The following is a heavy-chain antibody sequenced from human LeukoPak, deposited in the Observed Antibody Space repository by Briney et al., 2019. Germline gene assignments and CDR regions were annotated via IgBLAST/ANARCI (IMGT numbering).Heavy chain of an antibody. D-gene: IGHD5-18*01. J-gene: IGHJ5*02. CDR3: ARDLGEIQLWLRGWFDP. Sequence: ASVKVSCKASGGTFSSYAISWVRQAPGQGLEWRGGIIPIFGTANYAQKFQGRVTITTDESTSTAYMELSSLRSEDTAVYYCARDLGEIQLWLRGWFDPWGQGTLVTVSS. V-gene: IGHV1-69*05. CDR1: GGTFSSYA. CDR2: IIPIFGTA.